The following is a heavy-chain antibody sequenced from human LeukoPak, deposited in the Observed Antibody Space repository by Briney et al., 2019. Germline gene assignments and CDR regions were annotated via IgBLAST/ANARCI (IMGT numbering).Heavy chain of an antibody. J-gene: IGHJ3*02. D-gene: IGHD3-3*02. Sequence: GGSLRLSCAASGFAFSSYAMSWVRQAPGKGLEWVSAISGSGGSTYYADSVKGRFTISRDNSENTLYLQMNSLRAEDTAVYYCAKDKVALNLGDAFDIWGQGTMVTVSS. CDR1: GFAFSSYA. V-gene: IGHV3-23*01. CDR2: ISGSGGST. CDR3: AKDKVALNLGDAFDI.